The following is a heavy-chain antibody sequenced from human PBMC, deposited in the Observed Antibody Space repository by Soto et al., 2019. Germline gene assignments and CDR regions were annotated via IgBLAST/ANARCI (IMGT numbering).Heavy chain of an antibody. D-gene: IGHD6-13*01. CDR3: ATKGYSSSRYFDY. CDR1: GGSISSSSYY. V-gene: IGHV4-39*01. J-gene: IGHJ4*02. Sequence: QLQLQESGPGLVKPSETLSLTCTVSGGSISSSSYYWGWIRQPPGKGLEWIGSIYYSGSTYYNPSLKSRVTISVDTSKTQFSLKLSSVTAADTAVYYCATKGYSSSRYFDYWGQGTLVTVSS. CDR2: IYYSGST.